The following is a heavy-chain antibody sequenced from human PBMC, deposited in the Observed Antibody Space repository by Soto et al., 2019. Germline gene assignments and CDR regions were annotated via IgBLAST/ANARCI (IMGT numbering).Heavy chain of an antibody. Sequence: QLQLQESGPGLVKPSETLSLTCTVSGVSISDTSYYCGWIRQHPGKGLEWIGTIYFNGNTFYNPSLKGRLTISVDTSSNQFSLRLTSGTDADTAVYYCARQGSYWGQGTLVAVSS. J-gene: IGHJ4*02. CDR1: GVSISDTSYY. CDR2: IYFNGNT. CDR3: ARQGSY. V-gene: IGHV4-39*01.